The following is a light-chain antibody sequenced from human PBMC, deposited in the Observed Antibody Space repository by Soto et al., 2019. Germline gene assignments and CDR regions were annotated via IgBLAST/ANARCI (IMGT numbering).Light chain of an antibody. Sequence: IQLTQSPSSLSASVGDIVTITCRASQGISNSLAWYQQKPGKAPKLLMYLASTLQSGVPPRCSGTGSGTNFTLTISSLQPEDFATYYCQQLIRFPTKVGQGTKVEIK. J-gene: IGKJ1*01. CDR2: LAS. CDR1: QGISNS. CDR3: QQLIRFPTK. V-gene: IGKV1-9*01.